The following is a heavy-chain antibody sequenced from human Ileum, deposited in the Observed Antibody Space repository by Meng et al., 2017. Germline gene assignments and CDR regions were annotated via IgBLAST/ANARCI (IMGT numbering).Heavy chain of an antibody. CDR1: GDSVSSNSAA. V-gene: IGHV6-1*01. Sequence: QVQLQQSGPGLVMPLQTLSLSCSISGDSVSSNSAAWNWIRQSPSRGLEWLGRTYYRSKWYNNYAVSVRSRISINPDTSKNQFSLQLNSVTPEDTAVYYCARDGGAAPDYFDYWGQGTLVTVSS. CDR2: TYYRSKWYN. D-gene: IGHD3-16*01. J-gene: IGHJ4*02. CDR3: ARDGGAAPDYFDY.